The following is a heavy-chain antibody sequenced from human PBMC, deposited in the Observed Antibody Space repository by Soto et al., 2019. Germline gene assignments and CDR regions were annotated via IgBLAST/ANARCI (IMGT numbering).Heavy chain of an antibody. CDR1: GGSISSYY. CDR2: IYHSGST. CDR3: AREPTLEQQLFRQYYFDY. V-gene: IGHV4-59*12. Sequence: SETLSLTCTVSGGSISSYYWSWIRQPPGKGLEWIGEIYHSGSTNYNPSLKSRVTISVDKSKNQFSLKLSSVTAADTAVYYCAREPTLEQQLFRQYYFDYWGQGTLVTVSS. D-gene: IGHD6-13*01. J-gene: IGHJ4*02.